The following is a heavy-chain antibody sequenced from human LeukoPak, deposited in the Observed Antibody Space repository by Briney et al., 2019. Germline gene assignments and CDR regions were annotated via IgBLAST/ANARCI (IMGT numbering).Heavy chain of an antibody. D-gene: IGHD2-2*01. CDR3: ARWCSSSSCFRGFDY. CDR1: GFTFSSYS. J-gene: IGHJ4*02. CDR2: ISSGSSTI. V-gene: IGHV3-48*01. Sequence: GGSLRLSCAASGFTFSSYSMNWVRQAPGKGLEWVSYISSGSSTIYYADSVKGRFTISRDNAMNSLYLQMNSLRAEDTAVYYCARWCSSSSCFRGFDYWGQGTLVTVSS.